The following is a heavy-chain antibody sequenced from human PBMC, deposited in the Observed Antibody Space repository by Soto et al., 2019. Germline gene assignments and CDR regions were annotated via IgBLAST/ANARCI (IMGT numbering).Heavy chain of an antibody. J-gene: IGHJ4*02. CDR2: IYRGGDT. V-gene: IGHV3-53*01. CDR3: ARDNGREQYYDSSGYWYYFDY. CDR1: GITVSYNY. Sequence: VGSLRLSCVASGITVSYNYMSWVRQAPGKGLEWVSVIYRGGDTYYADSVKGRFTISRDNSENTLYLQMNSLRVEDTAVYYCARDNGREQYYDSSGYWYYFDYWGQGTLVNVSS. D-gene: IGHD3-22*01.